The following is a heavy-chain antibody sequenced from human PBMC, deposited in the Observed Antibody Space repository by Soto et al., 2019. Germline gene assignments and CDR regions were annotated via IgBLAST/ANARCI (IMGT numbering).Heavy chain of an antibody. D-gene: IGHD6-13*01. J-gene: IGHJ4*02. CDR3: AREASIAAADPEGTYFDY. Sequence: QVQLVQSGAEVKKPGSSVKVSCKASGGTFSSYAISWGRQAPGQGLERMGGIIPIFGTANYAQKFQGRVTITADESTSTAYMELSSLRSEDTAVYYCAREASIAAADPEGTYFDYWGQGTLVTVSS. CDR1: GGTFSSYA. V-gene: IGHV1-69*01. CDR2: IIPIFGTA.